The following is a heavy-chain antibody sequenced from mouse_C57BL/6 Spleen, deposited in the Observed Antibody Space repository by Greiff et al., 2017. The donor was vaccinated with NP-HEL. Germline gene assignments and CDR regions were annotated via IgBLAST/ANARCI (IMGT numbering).Heavy chain of an antibody. D-gene: IGHD2-12*01. V-gene: IGHV1-82*01. Sequence: QVQLKQSGPELVKPGASVKISCKASGYAFSSSWMNWVKQRPGKGLGWIGRIYPGDGDTNYNGQFQGKATLTADKSSSTAYMQPSSLTSDDSAVYFCARKTPQLECYFDYWGQGTTLTVSS. CDR3: ARKTPQLECYFDY. CDR2: IYPGDGDT. J-gene: IGHJ2*01. CDR1: GYAFSSSW.